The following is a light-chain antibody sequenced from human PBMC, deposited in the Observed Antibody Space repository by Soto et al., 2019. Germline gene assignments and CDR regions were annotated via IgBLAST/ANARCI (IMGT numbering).Light chain of an antibody. J-gene: IGKJ2*01. V-gene: IGKV3-20*01. CDR1: QSVSGNQ. Sequence: EIVLTQSPGTLSLSPGERATLSCRACQSVSGNQLAWYQQKPGQGPRLLIYAASSRATDIPDRFSGSASGTDFTFIISRLEPEDFGMYYCHQYGSLPHTFGQGTKVESK. CDR2: AAS. CDR3: HQYGSLPHT.